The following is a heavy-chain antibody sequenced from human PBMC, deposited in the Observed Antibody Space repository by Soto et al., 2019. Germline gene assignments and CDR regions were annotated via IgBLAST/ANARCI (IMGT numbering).Heavy chain of an antibody. D-gene: IGHD3-9*01. J-gene: IGHJ4*02. Sequence: GGSLRLSCAASGFTFSTYWMSWVRQAPGKGLEWVANTNQEGSAKNYVDSVKGRFTISRDNSKNTLYLQMNSLRAEDTAVYYCAKGTYYDILTGQNYWGQGTLVTVSS. CDR2: TNQEGSAK. CDR3: AKGTYYDILTGQNY. CDR1: GFTFSTYW. V-gene: IGHV3-7*05.